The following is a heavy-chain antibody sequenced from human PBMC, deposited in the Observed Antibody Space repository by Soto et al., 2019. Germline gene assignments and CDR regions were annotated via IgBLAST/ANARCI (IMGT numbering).Heavy chain of an antibody. J-gene: IGHJ5*02. CDR2: IHHSGTS. CDR1: GGSISDSNW. CDR3: TTNPNYNWNEDGWFDP. D-gene: IGHD1-20*01. Sequence: PSETLSLTCGLSGGSISDSNWWSWVRQPPGKGLEWIGEIHHSGTSNYNPSFKSRVTISTDKSKNQFSLRLTSVTAADTALYYWTTNPNYNWNEDGWFDPWGQGTQVTVSS. V-gene: IGHV4-4*02.